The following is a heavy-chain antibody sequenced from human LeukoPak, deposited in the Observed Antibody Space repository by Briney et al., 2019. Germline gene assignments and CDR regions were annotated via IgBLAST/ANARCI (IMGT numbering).Heavy chain of an antibody. CDR2: VHYSGSS. CDR1: GDSISSSY. V-gene: IGHV4-59*08. CDR3: ARWYCSNNICFHMDV. J-gene: IGHJ6*03. D-gene: IGHD2-8*01. Sequence: PSDTLSLLCTVSGDSISSSYWSWIRQPPAKALESIVYVHYSGSSAYFTSLKSPVNMSVDTSNNQFFLSLTAVTAADTALYYCARWYCSNNICFHMDVWGKGTTVTVFS.